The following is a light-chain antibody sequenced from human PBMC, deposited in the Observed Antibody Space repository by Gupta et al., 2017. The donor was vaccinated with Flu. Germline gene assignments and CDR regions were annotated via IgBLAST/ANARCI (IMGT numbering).Light chain of an antibody. CDR3: GTWDTTLNKWEI. CDR2: ENN. CDR1: SSNIGSNS. Sequence: QSVLTQPPSVSAAPVQKVTISCSGSSSNIGSNSVSWYQQFPGTAPKLLIYENNKRHSGIPDRFSGSKSGTSATMGITGLQSGDEAEYYCGTWDTTLNKWEIFGGGTKLTVL. V-gene: IGLV1-51*02. J-gene: IGLJ2*01.